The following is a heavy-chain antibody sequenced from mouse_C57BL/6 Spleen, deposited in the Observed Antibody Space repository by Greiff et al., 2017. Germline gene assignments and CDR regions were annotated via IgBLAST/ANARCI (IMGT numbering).Heavy chain of an antibody. J-gene: IGHJ1*03. Sequence: QVHVKQSGAELARPGASVKMSCKASGYTFTSYTMHWVKQRPGQGLEWIGYINPSSGYTKYNQKFKDKATLTADKSSSTAYMQLSSLTSEDSAVYYCARGGGYSGSYPYWYFDVWGTGTTVTVSS. V-gene: IGHV1-4*01. CDR2: INPSSGYT. D-gene: IGHD1-1*01. CDR1: GYTFTSYT. CDR3: ARGGGYSGSYPYWYFDV.